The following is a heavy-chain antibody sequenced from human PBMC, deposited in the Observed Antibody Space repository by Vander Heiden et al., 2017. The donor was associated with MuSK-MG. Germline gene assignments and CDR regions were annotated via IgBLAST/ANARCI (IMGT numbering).Heavy chain of an antibody. CDR1: GFTFSSYS. CDR3: AKEAGLVRGGDY. CDR2: ISPDGRRT. J-gene: IGHJ4*02. V-gene: IGHV3-23*01. D-gene: IGHD3-10*01. Sequence: EVQLLESGRGLTQPGGSLRLSCAVSGFTFSSYSMSWVRQAPGKGLGWVSAISPDGRRTFYADSVKGRFTISRDNSKNALYMQMNSLRAGDTALYYCAKEAGLVRGGDYWGQGTLVTVSS.